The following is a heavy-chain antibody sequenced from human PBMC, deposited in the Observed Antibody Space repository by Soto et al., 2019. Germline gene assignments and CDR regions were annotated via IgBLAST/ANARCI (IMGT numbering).Heavy chain of an antibody. J-gene: IGHJ5*02. V-gene: IGHV4-31*11. CDR2: IYYSGST. Sequence: SETLSLTCAVYGGSGGSCSGYYWSWIRQHPGKGLEWIGYIYYSGSTYYNPSLKSRVTISVDTSKNHFSLKLSSVTAADTAVYYCATQEVGGSYVYTFAPWGQGTLVTVSS. CDR1: GGSGGSCSGYY. CDR3: ATQEVGGSYVYTFAP. D-gene: IGHD1-26*01.